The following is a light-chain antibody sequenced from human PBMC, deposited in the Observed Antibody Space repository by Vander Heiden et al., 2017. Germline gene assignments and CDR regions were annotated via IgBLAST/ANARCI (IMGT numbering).Light chain of an antibody. CDR2: TND. CDR1: SSNIGSNS. J-gene: IGLJ3*02. V-gene: IGLV1-44*01. CDR3: ATWDDSLNGWV. Sequence: QSVLTQPPSASETPGQSVTISCSGSSSNIGSNSVNWYLQLPGTAPKLLIYTNDQRPSGVPDRFSGSKSGTSASLAISGLQSEDEADYYCATWDDSLNGWVFGGGTKLTVL.